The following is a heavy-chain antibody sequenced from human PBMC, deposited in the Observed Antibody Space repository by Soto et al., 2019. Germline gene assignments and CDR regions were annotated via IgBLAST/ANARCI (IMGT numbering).Heavy chain of an antibody. CDR2: INHSGST. CDR3: ARGYASGSYYRFRWFDP. Sequence: NPSETLSLTCAVYGGSFSGYYWSWIRQPPGKGLEWIGEINHSGSTNYNPSLKSRVTISVDTSKNQFSLKLSSVTAADTAVYYCARGYASGSYYRFRWFDPWGQGTLVT. D-gene: IGHD3-10*01. J-gene: IGHJ5*02. V-gene: IGHV4-34*01. CDR1: GGSFSGYY.